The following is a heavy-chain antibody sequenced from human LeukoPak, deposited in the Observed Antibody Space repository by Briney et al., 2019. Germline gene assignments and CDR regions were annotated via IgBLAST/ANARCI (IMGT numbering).Heavy chain of an antibody. J-gene: IGHJ6*03. V-gene: IGHV4-34*01. D-gene: IGHD3-22*01. CDR1: GGSFSGYY. Sequence: SETLSLTCAVYGGSFSGYYWSWIRQPPGKGLEWIGEINHSGSTNYNPSLKSRVTISVDTSKNQFSLKLSSVTAADTAVYYCARMAPIVVVIKGAYYYYYMDVWGKRTTVTVSS. CDR3: ARMAPIVVVIKGAYYYYYMDV. CDR2: INHSGST.